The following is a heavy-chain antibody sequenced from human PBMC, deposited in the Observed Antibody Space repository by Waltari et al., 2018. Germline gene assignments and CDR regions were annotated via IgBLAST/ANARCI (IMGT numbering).Heavy chain of an antibody. CDR1: GFPFRNYG. J-gene: IGHJ4*02. CDR3: ARVAVPGTFFFDY. Sequence: QVQLVESGGGVVQPGRSLRLPCAASGFPFRNYGMHWVRQAPGKGLEWVAVIWSDGDKKYYEESVRGRFTISRDNSNNTLSLQMSSLRAEDTAVYYCARVAVPGTFFFDYWGQGTLVTVSS. V-gene: IGHV3-33*01. D-gene: IGHD6-19*01. CDR2: IWSDGDKK.